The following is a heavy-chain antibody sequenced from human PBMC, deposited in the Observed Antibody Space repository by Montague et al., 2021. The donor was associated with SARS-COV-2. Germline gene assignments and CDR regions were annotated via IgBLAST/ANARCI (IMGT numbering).Heavy chain of an antibody. CDR3: ARGPKMGGSGYYYN. J-gene: IGHJ1*01. D-gene: IGHD3-22*01. CDR1: GDSIGSSSYY. Sequence: SETLSLTCTVSGDSIGSSSYYWGWIRKPPGKGLEWIGSIYHDGNTYYNPSLKPRASLSIDERKNQFSLKFYSVTVADTAVYSCARGPKMGGSGYYYNWGQGILVTVSS. V-gene: IGHV4-39*01. CDR2: IYHDGNT.